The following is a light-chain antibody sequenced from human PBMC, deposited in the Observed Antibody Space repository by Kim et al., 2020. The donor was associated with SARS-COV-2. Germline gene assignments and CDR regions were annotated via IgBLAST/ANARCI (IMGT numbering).Light chain of an antibody. Sequence: DIQMTQSPSSLSASVGDRVTITCRASQAISNFLAWYQQRPGTVPKLLIYAASTLQSGVPSRFSGSGSGTDFTLTISSLQPEDVATYYCQKYDSAWTFGQGTKVDIK. CDR2: AAS. J-gene: IGKJ1*01. CDR3: QKYDSAWT. V-gene: IGKV1-27*01. CDR1: QAISNF.